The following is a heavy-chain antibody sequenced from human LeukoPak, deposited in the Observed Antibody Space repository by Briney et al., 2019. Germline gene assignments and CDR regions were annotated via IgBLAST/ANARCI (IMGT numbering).Heavy chain of an antibody. Sequence: SETLSLTCSVSGFSISSGYYWGWVRQPPGKGLDWIGIIYHSGSTYYNPSLKSRVTMSVDTSKNQFSLKLSSVTAADTAVYYCARRISGAWFDPWGQGTLVTVSS. D-gene: IGHD2-15*01. CDR2: IYHSGST. V-gene: IGHV4-38-2*02. CDR1: GFSISSGYY. J-gene: IGHJ5*02. CDR3: ARRISGAWFDP.